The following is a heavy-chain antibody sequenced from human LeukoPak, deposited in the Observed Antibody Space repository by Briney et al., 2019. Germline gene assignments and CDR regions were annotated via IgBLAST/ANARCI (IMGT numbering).Heavy chain of an antibody. CDR1: GFSFSTYN. CDR2: ISSSSTYL. D-gene: IGHD6-13*01. Sequence: PGGSLRLSCAASGFSFSTYNMNWVRQAPGKGLEWVSSISSSSTYLYYTESVKGRFTVSRDNAKNSPFLQMNSLRAEDTAVYYCARDLIAAAGTDYFDYWGLGTLVTVSS. J-gene: IGHJ4*02. V-gene: IGHV3-21*01. CDR3: ARDLIAAAGTDYFDY.